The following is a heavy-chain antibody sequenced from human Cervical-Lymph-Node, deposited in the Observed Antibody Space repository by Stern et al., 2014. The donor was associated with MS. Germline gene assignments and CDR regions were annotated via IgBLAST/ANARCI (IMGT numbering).Heavy chain of an antibody. CDR2: ISYDGSNK. CDR1: GFTFSSYG. D-gene: IGHD5-18*01. V-gene: IGHV3-30*18. Sequence: QVQLVESGGGVVQPGRSLRLSCAASGFTFSSYGMHWVRQAPGKGLEWVAVISYDGSNKYYADSVKGRFTISRDNSKNTLYLQMNSLRAEDTAVYYCAKDPYVDTAMEAYYYYGMDVWGQGTTVTVSS. J-gene: IGHJ6*02. CDR3: AKDPYVDTAMEAYYYYGMDV.